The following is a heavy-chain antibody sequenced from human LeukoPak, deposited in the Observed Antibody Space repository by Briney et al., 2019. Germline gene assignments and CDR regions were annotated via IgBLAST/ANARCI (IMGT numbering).Heavy chain of an antibody. V-gene: IGHV3-23*01. CDR3: AKETAVVGWYHGMDV. CDR1: GFTFSSFA. CDR2: ISGSGGST. J-gene: IGHJ6*02. D-gene: IGHD6-19*01. Sequence: PGGSLRLSCSASGFTFSSFALSWVRQAPGKGLEWVSAISGSGGSTYYADSVKGRFTISRDNSKNTLYLQMNSLRAEDTAVYYCAKETAVVGWYHGMDVWGQWTTVTVSS.